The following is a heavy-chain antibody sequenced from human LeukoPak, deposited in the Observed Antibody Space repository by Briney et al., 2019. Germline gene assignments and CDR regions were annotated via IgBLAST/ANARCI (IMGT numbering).Heavy chain of an antibody. CDR3: ARGPTPSYYYGSGSYYSLDY. CDR2: ISSSSSTI. Sequence: GGALRLSCAASGFTFSSYNMNWVRQAPGKGLEWVSYISSSSSTIYYADSVKGRFTISRDNAKNSLYLQMNSLRAEDTAVYYCARGPTPSYYYGSGSYYSLDYWGQGTLVTVSS. V-gene: IGHV3-48*01. D-gene: IGHD3-10*01. CDR1: GFTFSSYN. J-gene: IGHJ4*02.